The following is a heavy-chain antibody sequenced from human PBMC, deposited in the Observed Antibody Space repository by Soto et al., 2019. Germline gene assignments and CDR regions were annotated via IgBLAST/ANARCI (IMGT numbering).Heavy chain of an antibody. J-gene: IGHJ4*02. CDR3: TRHEAYFDNSGSGSFDY. D-gene: IGHD3-22*01. CDR1: GFTFSDSA. Sequence: VQLVESGGGLVQPGGSLKLSCAASGFTFSDSAVHWVRQASGKGLEWVGRIRSKANTYATAYAASVRGRFTISRDDSKNTAYLQMNSLRPDDTAVYFCTRHEAYFDNSGSGSFDYWGQGTLVTVSS. CDR2: IRSKANTYAT. V-gene: IGHV3-73*02.